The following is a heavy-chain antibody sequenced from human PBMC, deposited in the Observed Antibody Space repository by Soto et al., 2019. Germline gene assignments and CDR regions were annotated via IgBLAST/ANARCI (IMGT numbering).Heavy chain of an antibody. CDR3: AREGIHSQIHPWGEALDF. J-gene: IGHJ3*01. CDR1: GYTFGNYP. V-gene: IGHV1-3*04. Sequence: QVQLVQSGAEVKKPGASVRVSCKASGYTFGNYPMHWVRQAPGQRLEWMAWINTGTGRTDLSQKFQGRLTITTDTAASTVYMGLSGLRSEDTAAYYWAREGIHSQIHPWGEALDFWGQGTTVTVSS. CDR2: INTGTGRT. D-gene: IGHD5-18*01.